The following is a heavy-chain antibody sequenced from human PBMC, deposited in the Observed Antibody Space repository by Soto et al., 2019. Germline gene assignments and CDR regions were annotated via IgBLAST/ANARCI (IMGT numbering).Heavy chain of an antibody. CDR2: ISGSTSYI. D-gene: IGHD2-2*01. CDR3: AREGSFGSGTGCRDYYHFMDF. Sequence: EVQLVESGGGLVKPGGSLRLSCAASGFSFSDYSMNWVRQAPGKGLEWVSSISGSTSYIYYADSLKGRFTVSRANAEKSLYLQMNRLRAEDTAVYHCAREGSFGSGTGCRDYYHFMDFWGKGTTVTVSS. V-gene: IGHV3-21*01. CDR1: GFSFSDYS. J-gene: IGHJ6*03.